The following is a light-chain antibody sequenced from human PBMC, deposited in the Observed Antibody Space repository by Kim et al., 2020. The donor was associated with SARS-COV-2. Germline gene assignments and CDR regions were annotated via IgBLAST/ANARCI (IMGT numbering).Light chain of an antibody. CDR1: TGAVTSGYY. J-gene: IGLJ2*01. CDR3: LLYSGGVVV. CDR2: NAR. Sequence: QAVVTQEPSLTVSPGGTVTLTCASSTGAVTSGYYPNWLQQKPGQAPRTLICNARNKHSWTPARFSGSLLGGKAALTLSGVQPEDEAEYYCLLYSGGVVVFGGGTQLTVL. V-gene: IGLV7-43*01.